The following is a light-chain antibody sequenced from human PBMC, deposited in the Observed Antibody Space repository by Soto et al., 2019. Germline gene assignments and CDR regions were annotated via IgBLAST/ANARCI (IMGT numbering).Light chain of an antibody. J-gene: IGLJ1*01. Sequence: QSVLTQPPSVSGAPGQRVTISCTGSSSNIGAGYDVHWYQHLPGTAPKLLIYGSTNRPSGVPDRFSGSKSGTSASLAITGLQAEDEADYYCQSYDSSLSGLYVFGTGTKLTVL. CDR3: QSYDSSLSGLYV. CDR2: GST. CDR1: SSNIGAGYD. V-gene: IGLV1-40*01.